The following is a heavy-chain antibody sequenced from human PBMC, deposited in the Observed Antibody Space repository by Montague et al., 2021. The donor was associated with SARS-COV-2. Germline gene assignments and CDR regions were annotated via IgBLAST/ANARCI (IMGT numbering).Heavy chain of an antibody. D-gene: IGHD3-10*01. J-gene: IGHJ2*01. CDR1: GGSISSYY. V-gene: IGHV4-59*13. CDR3: ARASITMVRGVTRWYFDL. Sequence: SETLSLTCTVSGGSISSYYWSWIRQPPGKGLEWIGYIYYSGSTNYNPSLKSRVTISVDTSKNQFSLKLSSVTAADTAVCYCARASITMVRGVTRWYFDLWGRGTLVTVSS. CDR2: IYYSGST.